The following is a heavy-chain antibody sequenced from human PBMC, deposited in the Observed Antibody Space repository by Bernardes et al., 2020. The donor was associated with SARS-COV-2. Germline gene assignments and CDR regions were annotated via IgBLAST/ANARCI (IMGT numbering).Heavy chain of an antibody. J-gene: IGHJ4*02. CDR2: ISYDGNNK. V-gene: IGHV3-30-3*01. CDR1: GFTFNSYA. D-gene: IGHD6-13*01. Sequence: GGSLRLSCAASGFTFNSYAMHWVRQAPGKGLEWVAVISYDGNNKYYADSVKGRFTTSRDNAKNSLYLQMDSLRAEDTALYYCARGPGLAAAKYYLDFWGQGTMLTVSS. CDR3: ARGPGLAAAKYYLDF.